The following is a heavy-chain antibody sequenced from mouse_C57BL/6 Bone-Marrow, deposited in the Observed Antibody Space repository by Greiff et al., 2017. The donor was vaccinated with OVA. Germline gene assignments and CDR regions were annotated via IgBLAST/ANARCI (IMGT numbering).Heavy chain of an antibody. J-gene: IGHJ2*01. CDR1: GFTFSSYG. V-gene: IGHV5-6*01. CDR2: ISSGGSYT. Sequence: EVKLVESGGDLVKPGGSLKLSCAASGFTFSSYGMSLVRQTPDKRLEWVATISSGGSYTYYPDSVKGRFTISRDNAKNTLYLQMSSLKSEDTAMYYCARPGVVGYFDYWGQGTTLTVSS. CDR3: ARPGVVGYFDY. D-gene: IGHD1-1*01.